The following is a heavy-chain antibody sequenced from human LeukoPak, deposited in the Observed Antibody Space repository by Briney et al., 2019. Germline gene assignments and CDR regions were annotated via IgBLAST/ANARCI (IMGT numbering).Heavy chain of an antibody. CDR3: ARATAVAGSVDY. V-gene: IGHV4-34*01. CDR2: INHSGST. D-gene: IGHD6-19*01. Sequence: SETPSLTCAVYGGSFSGYYWSWIRQPPGKGLEWIGEINHSGSTNYNQSLKSRVTISVDTSKNQFSLKLSSVTAADTAVYYCARATAVAGSVDYWGQGTLVTVSS. CDR1: GGSFSGYY. J-gene: IGHJ4*02.